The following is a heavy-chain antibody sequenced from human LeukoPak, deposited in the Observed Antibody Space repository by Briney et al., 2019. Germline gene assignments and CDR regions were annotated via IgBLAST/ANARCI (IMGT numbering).Heavy chain of an antibody. V-gene: IGHV1-2*02. Sequence: ASVKVSCKASGYTFTGYYMHWVRQAPGQGLEWMGWIDPNSGGTNYAQKCQGRVTMTRDTSISTAYMELSRLRSDDTAVYYCARDYYGSGSYYIFDYWGQGTLVTVSS. CDR3: ARDYYGSGSYYIFDY. CDR1: GYTFTGYY. D-gene: IGHD3-10*01. J-gene: IGHJ4*02. CDR2: IDPNSGGT.